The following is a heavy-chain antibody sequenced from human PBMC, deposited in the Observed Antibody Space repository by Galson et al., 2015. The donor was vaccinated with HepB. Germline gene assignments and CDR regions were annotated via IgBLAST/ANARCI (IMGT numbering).Heavy chain of an antibody. CDR1: GYTFTSYY. V-gene: IGHV1-46*01. CDR2: INPSGGST. CDR3: AVTYCGGDCYSNYYYYYGMDV. D-gene: IGHD2-21*02. J-gene: IGHJ6*02. Sequence: SVKVSCKASGYTFTSYYMHWVRQAPGQGLEWMGIINPSGGSTSYAQKFQGRVTMTRDTSTSTVYMELSSLRSEDTAVYYCAVTYCGGDCYSNYYYYYGMDVWGQGTTVTVSS.